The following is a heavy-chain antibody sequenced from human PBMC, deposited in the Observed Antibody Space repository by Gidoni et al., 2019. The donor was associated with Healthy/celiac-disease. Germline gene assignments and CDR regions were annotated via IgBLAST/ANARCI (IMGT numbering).Heavy chain of an antibody. V-gene: IGHV1-2*02. J-gene: IGHJ5*02. CDR3: ARWDEAIGYCSGGSCYYNWFDP. CDR2: INPNSGGT. CDR1: GYTFTGYY. Sequence: QVQLVQSGAEVKKPGASVKVSCKASGYTFTGYYMHWVRQAPGQGLEWMGWINPNSGGTNYAQKFQGRVTMTRDTSISTAYMELSRLRSDDTAVYHCARWDEAIGYCSGGSCYYNWFDPWGQGTLVTVSS. D-gene: IGHD2-15*01.